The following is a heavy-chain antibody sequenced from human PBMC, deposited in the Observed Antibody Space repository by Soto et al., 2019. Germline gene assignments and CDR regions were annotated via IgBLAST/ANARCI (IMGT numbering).Heavy chain of an antibody. V-gene: IGHV4-59*01. CDR1: GGSISSYY. J-gene: IGHJ6*02. Sequence: SETLSRTWTISGGSISSYYWSWIRQPPGKGLEWIGYIYNSGTTKYNPSLKGRVTISVDTSKRQFSLKLSSVTAADTAVYYCTRPILGTPYGMDVWGQGTTVTVSS. CDR3: TRPILGTPYGMDV. D-gene: IGHD7-27*01. CDR2: IYNSGTT.